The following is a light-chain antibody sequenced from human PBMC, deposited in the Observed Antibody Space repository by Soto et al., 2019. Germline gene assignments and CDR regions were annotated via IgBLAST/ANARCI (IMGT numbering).Light chain of an antibody. CDR3: QQYDYLIT. CDR1: QSLNSNY. CDR2: DTF. Sequence: EIVLTQSPGTLSLSPGERATLSCRASQSLNSNYLAWHQQKPGQAPRLLIYDTFSRATGIPDRFSGSGSGTDFTLTISRLEPEDFAVYFCQQYDYLITFGQGTRREIK. J-gene: IGKJ5*01. V-gene: IGKV3-20*01.